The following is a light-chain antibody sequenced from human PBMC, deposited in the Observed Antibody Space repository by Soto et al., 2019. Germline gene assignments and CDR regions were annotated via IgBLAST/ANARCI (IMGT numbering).Light chain of an antibody. CDR2: GAS. CDR3: QHYGGVWT. Sequence: DIQMTQSPSSLSASVGDRVTITCRASQYIGDFLNWYQQTPGKAPKLLIFGASNLHIGVPSRFSGSGSATEFILTISSLQPDDFATYHCQHYGGVWTFGQGTKVDIK. V-gene: IGKV1-5*01. J-gene: IGKJ1*01. CDR1: QYIGDF.